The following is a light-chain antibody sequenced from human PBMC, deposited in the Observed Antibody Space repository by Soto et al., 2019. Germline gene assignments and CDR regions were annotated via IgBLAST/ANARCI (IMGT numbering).Light chain of an antibody. CDR2: DVT. J-gene: IGLJ2*01. Sequence: QSALTQPRSVSGSPGQSVSISCTGTISDVAGYNYVSWYQHHPGKAPKLLISDVTKRPSWVPDRFSGSKSGNTASLTISELQAEDEADYYCSSYAGKKQLVFGGGTKLTVL. CDR3: SSYAGKKQLV. V-gene: IGLV2-11*01. CDR1: ISDVAGYNY.